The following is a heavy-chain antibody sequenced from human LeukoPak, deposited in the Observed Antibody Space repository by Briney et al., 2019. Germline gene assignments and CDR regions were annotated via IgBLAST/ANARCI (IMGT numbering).Heavy chain of an antibody. CDR2: INSSSSYI. V-gene: IGHV3-21*01. J-gene: IGHJ4*02. CDR3: ASGTTGTADLVDY. Sequence: KSGGSLRICCAAAGFTFSSYSMKCVRQAPGGGQEWVSSINSSSSYIYYADSVKGRFSIYRDNAKNSLYLQMISLRAEDTAVYYCASGTTGTADLVDYWGQGTLVTVSS. CDR1: GFTFSSYS. D-gene: IGHD1-1*01.